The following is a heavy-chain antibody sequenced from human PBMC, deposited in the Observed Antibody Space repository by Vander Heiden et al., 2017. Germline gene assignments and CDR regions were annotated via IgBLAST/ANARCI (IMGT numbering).Heavy chain of an antibody. CDR3: VKDVRAGGADV. CDR2: IIWKTGMI. D-gene: IGHD4-17*01. J-gene: IGHJ6*02. Sequence: EPQVVESGGALVQPGRSLTPSCAVSHLTFEDHGTHWVRQVPRKGLEWVSGIIWKTGMIDYADSVKGRFTVSRDYAKNSLYLQMNNLRTEDTALYYCVKDVRAGGADVWGQGTTVTVS. CDR1: HLTFEDHG. V-gene: IGHV3-9*01.